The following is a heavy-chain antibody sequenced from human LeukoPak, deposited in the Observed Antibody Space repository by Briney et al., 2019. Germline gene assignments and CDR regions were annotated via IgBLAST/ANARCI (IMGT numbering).Heavy chain of an antibody. CDR2: FDPEDGET. CDR1: GYTLTELS. V-gene: IGHV1-24*01. CDR3: ATHTTTGLWFDP. J-gene: IGHJ5*02. D-gene: IGHD1-26*01. Sequence: ASVKVSCKVSGYTLTELSMHWVRRAPGKGLEWMGGFDPEDGETIYAQKFQGRVTMTEDTSTDTAYMELSSLRSEDTAVYYCATHTTTGLWFDPWGQGTLVTVSS.